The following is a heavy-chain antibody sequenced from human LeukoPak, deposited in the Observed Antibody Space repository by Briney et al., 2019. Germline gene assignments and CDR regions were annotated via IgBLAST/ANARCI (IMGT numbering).Heavy chain of an antibody. CDR3: ARMRYSSGWHEDYFDY. CDR2: INPSGGST. D-gene: IGHD6-19*01. V-gene: IGHV1-46*03. J-gene: IGHJ4*02. CDR1: GYTFTSYY. Sequence: GASVKVSCKASGYTFTSYYMHWVRQAPGQGLEWMGIINPSGGSTSYAQKFQGRVTMTRDTSTSTVYMELSSLRSEDTAVYYCARMRYSSGWHEDYFDYWGQGTLVTVSS.